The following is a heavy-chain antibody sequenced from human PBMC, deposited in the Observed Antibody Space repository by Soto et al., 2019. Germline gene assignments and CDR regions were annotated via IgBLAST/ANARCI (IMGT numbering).Heavy chain of an antibody. J-gene: IGHJ4*02. D-gene: IGHD3-10*01. V-gene: IGHV3-9*01. CDR1: GFTFDDYA. CDR3: AKGPGNYVDY. CDR2: ISWNSDSI. Sequence: GGSLRLSCAGSGFTFDDYAMHWVRQAPGKGLEWVSGISWNSDSIGYADSVKGRFTISRDNAKNSLHLQMNSLRAEDTALYYCAKGPGNYVDYWGQGTLVTVSS.